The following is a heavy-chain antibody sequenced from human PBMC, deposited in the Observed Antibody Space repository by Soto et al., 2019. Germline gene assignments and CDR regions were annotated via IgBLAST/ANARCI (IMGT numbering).Heavy chain of an antibody. CDR1: GGSVSSGDYY. J-gene: IGHJ5*02. CDR3: ARHPFTMIVPWFDP. Sequence: SETLSLTCTVSGGSVSSGDYYWSWIRQPAGKGLEWIGRIYTSGSTNYNPSLKSRVTMSVDTSKNQFSLKLSSVTAADTAVYYCARHPFTMIVPWFDPWGQGTLVTVSS. CDR2: IYTSGST. V-gene: IGHV4-61*02. D-gene: IGHD3-22*01.